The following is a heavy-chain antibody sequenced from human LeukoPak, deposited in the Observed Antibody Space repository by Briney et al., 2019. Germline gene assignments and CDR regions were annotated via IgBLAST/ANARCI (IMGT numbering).Heavy chain of an antibody. CDR1: GFAFSNVW. J-gene: IGHJ4*02. V-gene: IGHV3-15*01. CDR3: TTDSFDYGDYESY. Sequence: GRSLRLSCAASGFAFSNVWMSWVRQSAGKGLEWVGRIKSKTDGGTTDYAAPVKGRFTISRDDSKNTLYLQMNSLKTEDTAVYYCTTDSFDYGDYESYWGQGTLVTVSS. CDR2: IKSKTDGGTT. D-gene: IGHD4-17*01.